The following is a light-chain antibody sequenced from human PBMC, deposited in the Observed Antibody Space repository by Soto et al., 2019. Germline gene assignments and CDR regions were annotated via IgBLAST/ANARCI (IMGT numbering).Light chain of an antibody. CDR2: DVS. Sequence: QSVLTQPASVSGSLGQSITISCTGTSSDIGGYKYVSWYQQHPGKAPKLIIYDVSERPSGVPDRFSASKSGNTASLTISGLQAEDEADYYCSSYAGNYVYVFGSGTKVTVL. CDR1: SSDIGGYKY. V-gene: IGLV2-11*01. J-gene: IGLJ1*01. CDR3: SSYAGNYVYV.